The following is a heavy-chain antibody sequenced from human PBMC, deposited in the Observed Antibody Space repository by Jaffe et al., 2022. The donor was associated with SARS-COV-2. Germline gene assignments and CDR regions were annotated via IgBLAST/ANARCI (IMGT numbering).Heavy chain of an antibody. J-gene: IGHJ4*02. D-gene: IGHD6-13*01. Sequence: QVQLQESGPGLVKPSETLSLTCTVSGGSITSYYWSWIRQPPGKGLEWIGCIYNSGNTNYNPSPKSRVTMSVDTSNNQFSLKLSSVTAADTAVYYCARGGNIPAAAIDYWGQGTLVTVSS. CDR3: ARGGNIPAAAIDY. CDR1: GGSITSYY. V-gene: IGHV4-59*01. CDR2: IYNSGNT.